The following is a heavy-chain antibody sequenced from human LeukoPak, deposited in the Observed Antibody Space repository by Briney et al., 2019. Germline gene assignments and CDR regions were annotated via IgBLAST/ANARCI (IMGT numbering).Heavy chain of an antibody. CDR2: ISRSGSTI. J-gene: IGHJ3*02. Sequence: GGSLRLSCAASGFTFGGYYMSWIRQAPGKGLEWVSYISRSGSTISYTDSVRGRFTISRDNAKTSLYLQMNSLRVADTAVYYCARDLPGAELGNAFDIWGQGTMVTVSS. D-gene: IGHD1-26*01. V-gene: IGHV3-11*01. CDR1: GFTFGGYY. CDR3: ARDLPGAELGNAFDI.